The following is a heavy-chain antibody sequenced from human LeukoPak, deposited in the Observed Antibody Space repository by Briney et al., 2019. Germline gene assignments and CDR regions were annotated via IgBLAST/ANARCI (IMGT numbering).Heavy chain of an antibody. CDR1: GFTFSSYS. D-gene: IGHD3-22*01. J-gene: IGHJ4*02. CDR3: ARVLTRYYDSSGYQNNGDY. V-gene: IGHV3-21*01. CDR2: ISSSSSYI. Sequence: GGYLRLSCAASGFTFSSYSMNWVRQAPGKGLEWVSSISSSSSYIYYADSVKGRFTISRDNAKNSLDLQMNSLRAEDTAVYYCARVLTRYYDSSGYQNNGDYWGQGTLVTVSS.